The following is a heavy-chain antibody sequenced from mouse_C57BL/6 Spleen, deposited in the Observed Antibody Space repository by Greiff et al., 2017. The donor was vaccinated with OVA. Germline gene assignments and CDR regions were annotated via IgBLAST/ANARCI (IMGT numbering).Heavy chain of an antibody. CDR1: GYAFSSYW. CDR2: IYPGDGDT. J-gene: IGHJ4*01. V-gene: IGHV1-80*01. D-gene: IGHD1-1*01. Sequence: QVQLQQSGAELVKPGASVKISCKASGYAFSSYWMNWVKQRPGKGLEWIGQIYPGDGDTNYNGKFKGKATLTAAKSSSTAYMQLSSLTSEDSAVYFCARSDTTVVAYYAMDYWGQGTSVTVSS. CDR3: ARSDTTVVAYYAMDY.